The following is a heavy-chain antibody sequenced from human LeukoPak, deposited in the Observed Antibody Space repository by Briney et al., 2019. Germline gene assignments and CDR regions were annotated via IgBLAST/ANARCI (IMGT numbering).Heavy chain of an antibody. CDR3: AKVDTREDAFDI. D-gene: IGHD1-26*01. J-gene: IGHJ3*02. CDR2: ISYDGSNK. V-gene: IGHV3-30*18. CDR1: GSTFSSYG. Sequence: GGSLRLSCAASGSTFSSYGMHWVLQAPGKGLEWVAVISYDGSNKYYADSVKGRFTISRDNSKNTLYLQLNSLRAEDTAVYYCAKVDTREDAFDIWGQGTMVTVSS.